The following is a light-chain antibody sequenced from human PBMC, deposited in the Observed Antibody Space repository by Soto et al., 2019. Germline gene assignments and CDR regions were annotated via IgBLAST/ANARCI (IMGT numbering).Light chain of an antibody. V-gene: IGLV2-11*02. CDR2: DVT. CDR3: CSYAGTYTWI. J-gene: IGLJ2*01. Sequence: QSALTQPASVSGSPGQSITISCTGTSSDVGGHNYVSWYQQHPGKAPKLIIYDVTKRPSGVPDRFSGSKSGNTASLTISGLQVDDEADYYCCSYAGTYTWIFGGGTKLTVL. CDR1: SSDVGGHNY.